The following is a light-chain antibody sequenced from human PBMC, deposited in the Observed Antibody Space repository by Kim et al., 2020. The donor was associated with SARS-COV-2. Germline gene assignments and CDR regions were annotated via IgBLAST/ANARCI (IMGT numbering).Light chain of an antibody. V-gene: IGKV1-39*01. CDR3: QQSNTTSYT. CDR1: QSIGRY. J-gene: IGKJ2*01. Sequence: DIQMTQSPSSLSASVGDRVTITCRASQSIGRYLNWYHQKAGEAPKLLMYAASSLQSGVPSRFSGSGSGTDFNLTISSLQPEDFATHYCQQSNTTSYTFGQGTKLEIK. CDR2: AAS.